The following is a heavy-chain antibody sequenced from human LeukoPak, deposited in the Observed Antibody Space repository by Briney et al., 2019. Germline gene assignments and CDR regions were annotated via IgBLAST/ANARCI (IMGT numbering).Heavy chain of an antibody. D-gene: IGHD4-11*01. CDR3: AKDMGSYSY. CDR1: GFTFDDYA. Sequence: PGRSLRLSCAASGFTFDDYAMHWVRQAPGKGLEWVSGISWNSGSMGYADSVKGRFTISRDNAKNSLYLQMNSLRAEDTALYYCAKDMGSYSYWGQGTLVTVSS. J-gene: IGHJ4*02. V-gene: IGHV3-9*01. CDR2: ISWNSGSM.